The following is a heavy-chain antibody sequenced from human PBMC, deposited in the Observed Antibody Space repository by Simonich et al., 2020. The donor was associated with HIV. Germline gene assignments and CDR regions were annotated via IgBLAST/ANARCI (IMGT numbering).Heavy chain of an antibody. CDR2: MSSRDSTI. D-gene: IGHD7-27*01. J-gene: IGHJ1*01. CDR3: ARVWGGDYSALQY. V-gene: IGHV3-48*03. Sequence: EVQLVESGGGLVQPGGSLRLSCAASGFTFTSYEMNWVRQAPGMGLGWVSYMSSRDSTIYYADSVKGRFTISRDNAKNSLYLQMNSLRPEDTAVYYCARVWGGDYSALQYWGQGTLVTVSS. CDR1: GFTFTSYE.